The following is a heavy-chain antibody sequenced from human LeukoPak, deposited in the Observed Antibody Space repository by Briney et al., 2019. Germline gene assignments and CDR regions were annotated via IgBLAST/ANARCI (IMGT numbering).Heavy chain of an antibody. CDR3: AKDMFMIVTLDAFDI. V-gene: IGHV4-34*01. Sequence: SSETLSLTCAVYGGSFSGYYWSWIRQPPGKGLEWIGEINHSGSTNYNPSLKSRVTISVDTSKNQFSLKLSSVTAADTAVYYCAKDMFMIVTLDAFDIWGQGTMVTVSS. J-gene: IGHJ3*02. CDR2: INHSGST. CDR1: GGSFSGYY. D-gene: IGHD3-22*01.